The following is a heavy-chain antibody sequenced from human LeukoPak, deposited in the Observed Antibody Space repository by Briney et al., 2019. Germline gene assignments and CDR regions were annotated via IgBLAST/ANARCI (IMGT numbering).Heavy chain of an antibody. CDR1: GFTFSSYS. J-gene: IGHJ6*03. CDR2: ISSSSSYI. Sequence: GGSLRLSCAASGFTFSSYSMNWVRQAPGKGLEWVSSISSSSSYIYYADSVKGRFTISRDNAKNSLYLQMNSLRAEDTAVYYCARHGGITLVRGVIMGDYYYYYMDVWGRGTTVTVSS. D-gene: IGHD3-10*01. CDR3: ARHGGITLVRGVIMGDYYYYYMDV. V-gene: IGHV3-21*01.